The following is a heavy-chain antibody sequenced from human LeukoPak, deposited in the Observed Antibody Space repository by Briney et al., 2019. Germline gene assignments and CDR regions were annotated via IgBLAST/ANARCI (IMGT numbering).Heavy chain of an antibody. CDR3: ATLGYSYGTDY. CDR2: IYYSGNT. CDR1: GGSISNYY. V-gene: IGHV4-59*12. J-gene: IGHJ4*02. Sequence: SETLSLTCTVSGGSISNYYWSWIRQPPGKGLEWIGYIYYSGNTNYNPSLKSRVIISVDTSKNQFSLKLSSVTAADTAVYYCATLGYSYGTDYWGQGTLVTVSS. D-gene: IGHD5-18*01.